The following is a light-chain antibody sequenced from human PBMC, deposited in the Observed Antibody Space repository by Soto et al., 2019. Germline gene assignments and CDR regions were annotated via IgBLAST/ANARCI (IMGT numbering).Light chain of an antibody. Sequence: DIGMTQSPDYLAVSLGERATINCKSSQSVLDSSNNKNYLVWYQQKPGQPPKLLIYWASTRESGVPDRFSGSGSGTDFTLTISRLEPEDFAVYYCQQYGSSLITFGQGTRLEIK. CDR1: QSVLDSSNNKNY. CDR3: QQYGSSLIT. CDR2: WAS. J-gene: IGKJ5*01. V-gene: IGKV4-1*01.